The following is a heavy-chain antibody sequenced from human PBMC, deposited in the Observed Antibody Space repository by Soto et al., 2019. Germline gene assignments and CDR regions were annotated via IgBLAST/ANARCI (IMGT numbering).Heavy chain of an antibody. Sequence: EVQLLESGGGLVQPGGSLRLSCAASGFTFSSYAMSWVRQAPGKGLEWVSAISGSGGSTYYADSVKGRFTISRDNSKNTLYLQMSSLRAEDTGVYYCAKDVGDPGLLWFGELGGYYYGMDVWGQGTTVTVSS. CDR2: ISGSGGST. CDR1: GFTFSSYA. D-gene: IGHD3-10*01. V-gene: IGHV3-23*01. J-gene: IGHJ6*02. CDR3: AKDVGDPGLLWFGELGGYYYGMDV.